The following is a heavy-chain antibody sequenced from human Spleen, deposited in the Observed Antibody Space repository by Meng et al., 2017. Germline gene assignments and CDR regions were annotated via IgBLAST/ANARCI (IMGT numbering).Heavy chain of an antibody. J-gene: IGHJ4*02. CDR2: ISWNSGSI. Sequence: SLKISCAASGFTFDDYAMHWVRQAPGKGLEWVSGISWNSGSIGYADSVKGRFTISRDNSKNSLYLQMHSLRAEDTALYYCAKSRGYDSTSPYDYWGQGTLVTVSS. D-gene: IGHD3-22*01. V-gene: IGHV3-9*01. CDR3: AKSRGYDSTSPYDY. CDR1: GFTFDDYA.